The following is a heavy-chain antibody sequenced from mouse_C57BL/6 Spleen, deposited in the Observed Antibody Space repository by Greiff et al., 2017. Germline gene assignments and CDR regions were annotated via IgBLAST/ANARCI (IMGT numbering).Heavy chain of an antibody. CDR2: IDPNSGGT. J-gene: IGHJ2*01. CDR1: GYTFTSYW. V-gene: IGHV1-72*01. D-gene: IGHD1-1*01. Sequence: VQLQQPGAELVKPGASVKLSCKASGYTFTSYWMHWVKQRPGRGLEWIGRIDPNSGGTNYNEKFKSKATLTVDQSSSTAYMQLSSLTSEDAAVYYCARGTKCSHFDDWGKGTTVTVSS. CDR3: ARGTKCSHFDD.